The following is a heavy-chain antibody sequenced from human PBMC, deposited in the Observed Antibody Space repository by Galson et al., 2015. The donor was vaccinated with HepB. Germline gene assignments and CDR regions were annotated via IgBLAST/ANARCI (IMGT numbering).Heavy chain of an antibody. D-gene: IGHD3-3*01. V-gene: IGHV1-46*01. CDR3: ARDGDTLPTIFGVVINYYGMDV. J-gene: IGHJ6*02. Sequence: SVKVSCKASGYTFTSYYIHWVQQAPGQGLEWMGMIDPSGGTTSYALKFQGRVIMTRDTSTSTVYMELSSLTSEDTAVYYCARDGDTLPTIFGVVINYYGMDVWGRGTTVTVSS. CDR1: GYTFTSYY. CDR2: IDPSGGTT.